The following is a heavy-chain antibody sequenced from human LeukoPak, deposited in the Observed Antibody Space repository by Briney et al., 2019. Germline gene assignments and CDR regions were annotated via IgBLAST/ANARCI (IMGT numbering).Heavy chain of an antibody. J-gene: IGHJ4*02. D-gene: IGHD3-9*01. Sequence: SVKVSCKASGGTFSSYAISWVRQAPGQGLEWMGGIIPIFGTANYAQKFQGRVTITADESTSTAYMELSSLRSEDTAVYYCARSYYDILTGYYPYWGQGTLVTVSS. CDR2: IIPIFGTA. CDR3: ARSYYDILTGYYPY. CDR1: GGTFSSYA. V-gene: IGHV1-69*01.